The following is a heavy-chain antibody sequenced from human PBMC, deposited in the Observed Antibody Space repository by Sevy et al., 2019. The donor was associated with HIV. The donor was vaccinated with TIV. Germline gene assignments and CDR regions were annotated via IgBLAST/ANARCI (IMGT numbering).Heavy chain of an antibody. V-gene: IGHV3-7*03. CDR3: ARDRRVEYGGSDY. Sequence: GGSLRLSCAASGFTFSNYWMTWVRQAPGKGLEWLANIKPDGSQKYYVDSLKGRFTISRDNAKNSLYLQMGSLTDEDTSVYYCARDRRVEYGGSDYWGQGALVTVSS. J-gene: IGHJ4*02. CDR2: IKPDGSQK. D-gene: IGHD3-10*01. CDR1: GFTFSNYW.